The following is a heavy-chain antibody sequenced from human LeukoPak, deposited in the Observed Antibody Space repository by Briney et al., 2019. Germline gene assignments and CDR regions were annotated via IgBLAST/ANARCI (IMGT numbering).Heavy chain of an antibody. CDR2: IYYSGST. CDR3: ARHLTTEYYYYGMDV. D-gene: IGHD4-11*01. CDR1: GGSISSYY. V-gene: IGHV4-59*08. J-gene: IGHJ6*02. Sequence: PSETLSLTCTVSGGSISSYYCSWVRQPPGKVLEWVGYIYYSGSTNYNPSLKSRVTISVDTSKNQFSLKLSSVTAADTAVYYCARHLTTEYYYYGMDVWGQGTTVTVSS.